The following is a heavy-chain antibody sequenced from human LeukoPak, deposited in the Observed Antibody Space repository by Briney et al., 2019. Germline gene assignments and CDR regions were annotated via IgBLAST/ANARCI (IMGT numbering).Heavy chain of an antibody. CDR3: ARVSERQPADY. D-gene: IGHD6-13*01. CDR1: GYTFSNYG. Sequence: ASVKVSCKASGYTFSNYGFSWVRQAPGQGLEWMGIINPSGGSTSYAQKFQGRVTMTRDMSTSTVYMELSSLRSEDTAVYYCARVSERQPADYWGQGTLVTVSS. CDR2: INPSGGST. V-gene: IGHV1-46*01. J-gene: IGHJ4*02.